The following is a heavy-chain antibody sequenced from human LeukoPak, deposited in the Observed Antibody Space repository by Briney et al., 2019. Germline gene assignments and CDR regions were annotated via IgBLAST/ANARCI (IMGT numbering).Heavy chain of an antibody. V-gene: IGHV1-2*02. CDR1: GYTFTGYY. J-gene: IGHJ4*02. Sequence: ASVKVSCKASGYTFTGYYMHWVRQAPGQGLEWMGWINPNSGGTNYAQKFQGRVTMTRDTSISTAYTELSRLRSDDTAVYYCARDRVYYGSGSYYTPPGYWGQGTLVTVSS. CDR3: ARDRVYYGSGSYYTPPGY. D-gene: IGHD3-10*01. CDR2: INPNSGGT.